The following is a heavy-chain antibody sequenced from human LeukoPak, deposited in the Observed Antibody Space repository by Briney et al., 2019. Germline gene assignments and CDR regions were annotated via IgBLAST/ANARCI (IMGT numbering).Heavy chain of an antibody. CDR2: INSDGSST. V-gene: IGHV3-74*01. CDR1: GFTFSNYW. D-gene: IGHD3-10*01. J-gene: IGHJ4*02. Sequence: GGSLRLSCVTSGFTFSNYWMHWVRQAPGKGLVWVSHINSDGSSTTYADSVKGRFTISRDNAKNTLYLQLNSLRAEDTAVYYCAKGLVTGSLDYWGQGALVTVSS. CDR3: AKGLVTGSLDY.